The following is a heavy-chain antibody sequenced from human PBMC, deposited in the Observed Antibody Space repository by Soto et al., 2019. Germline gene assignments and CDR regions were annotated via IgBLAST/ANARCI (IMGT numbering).Heavy chain of an antibody. Sequence: SETLSLTCTVSGGSISSYYWSWIRKPTGKGLEWIGYIYYSGSTNYNPSLKSRVTISVDTSKNQFSLKLSSVTAADTAVYYCERRYGPGFDYWGQGTLVTVSP. CDR3: ERRYGPGFDY. CDR1: GGSISSYY. CDR2: IYYSGST. J-gene: IGHJ4*02. V-gene: IGHV4-59*08. D-gene: IGHD4-17*01.